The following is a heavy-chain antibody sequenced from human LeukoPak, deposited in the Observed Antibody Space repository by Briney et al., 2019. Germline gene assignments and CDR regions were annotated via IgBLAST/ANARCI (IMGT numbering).Heavy chain of an antibody. CDR3: ARGGVRGVKPDY. CDR2: IYTSGST. CDR1: GGSISSYY. D-gene: IGHD3-10*01. Sequence: SETLSLTCTVSGGSISSYYWSWIRQPAGKGLEWIGRIYTSGSTNYNPSLKSRVTMSVDTSKNQFSLKLSSVTAADMAVYYCARGGVRGVKPDYWGQGTQVTVSS. J-gene: IGHJ4*02. V-gene: IGHV4-4*07.